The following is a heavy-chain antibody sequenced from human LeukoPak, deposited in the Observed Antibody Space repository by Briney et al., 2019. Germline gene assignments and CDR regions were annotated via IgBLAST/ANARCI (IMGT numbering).Heavy chain of an antibody. D-gene: IGHD2-21*02. CDR2: IIPIFGTA. V-gene: IGHV1-69*05. J-gene: IGHJ3*02. CDR3: ARGWCGGDCYLAFDI. CDR1: GGTFSSYA. Sequence: ASVKVSCXASGGTFSSYAISWVRQARGQGLEWMGGIIPIFGTANYAQKFQGRVTITTDESTSTAYMELSSLRSEDTAVYYCARGWCGGDCYLAFDIWGQGTMVTVSS.